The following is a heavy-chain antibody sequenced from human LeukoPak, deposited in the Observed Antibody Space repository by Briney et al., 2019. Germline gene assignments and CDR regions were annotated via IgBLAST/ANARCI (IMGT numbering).Heavy chain of an antibody. J-gene: IGHJ5*02. CDR2: VRYNGNDK. Sequence: GGSLRLSCATSGFTFTAYGMQWVRQAPGKGLEWVAFVRYNGNDKYYADSVKGRFTISRDNSKNTVDLQMDSLRAEDTAVYYCAKGYDILTGYYLAWGQGTLVTVSS. V-gene: IGHV3-30*02. CDR1: GFTFTAYG. CDR3: AKGYDILTGYYLA. D-gene: IGHD3-9*01.